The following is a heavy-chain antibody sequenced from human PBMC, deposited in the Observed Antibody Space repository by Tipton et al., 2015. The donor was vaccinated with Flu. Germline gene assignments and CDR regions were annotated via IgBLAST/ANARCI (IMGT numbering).Heavy chain of an antibody. CDR1: GGSISSYY. D-gene: IGHD2-15*01. CDR2: IYTSGST. Sequence: LRLSCTVSGGSISSYYWSWIRQPAGKGLEWIGRIYTSGSTNYNPSLKSRVTMSVDTSKNQFSLKLSSVTAADTAVYYCARHQIVVVAATLAFDIWGQGTMVTVSS. CDR3: ARHQIVVVAATLAFDI. J-gene: IGHJ3*02. V-gene: IGHV4-4*07.